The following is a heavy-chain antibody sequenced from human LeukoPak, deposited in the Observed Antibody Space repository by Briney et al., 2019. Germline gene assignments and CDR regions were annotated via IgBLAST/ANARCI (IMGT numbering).Heavy chain of an antibody. D-gene: IGHD5-24*01. CDR2: IAGGDDR. Sequence: GGSLRLSCAASGFIFSPYAMSWVRQAPGKGLEWVAGIAGGDDRFYADSVKGRFSISRDNSKNTVDLQMNSLRVEDTAVYYCAKDYVSGDGYWAFDYWGQGTLVTVSS. CDR1: GFIFSPYA. CDR3: AKDYVSGDGYWAFDY. V-gene: IGHV3-23*01. J-gene: IGHJ4*02.